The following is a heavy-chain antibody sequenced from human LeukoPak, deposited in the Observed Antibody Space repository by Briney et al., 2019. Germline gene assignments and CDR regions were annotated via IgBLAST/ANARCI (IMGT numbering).Heavy chain of an antibody. CDR2: INPNSGGT. Sequence: ASVKVSCKTSGYTFSDYLLHWVRPAPGRGLEWMGRINPNSGGTRYAQKFQGRVTMTRDTSISTAYMDLSSLTSDDTAVYYCARDPNSFDYWGQGTLVTVSS. CDR3: ARDPNSFDY. J-gene: IGHJ4*02. CDR1: GYTFSDYL. V-gene: IGHV1-2*06. D-gene: IGHD4-23*01.